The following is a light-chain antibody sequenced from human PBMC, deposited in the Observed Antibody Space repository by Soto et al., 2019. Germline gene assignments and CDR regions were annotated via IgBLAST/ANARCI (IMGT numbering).Light chain of an antibody. J-gene: IGLJ2*01. Sequence: QSALTQPPSASGSPGQSVTISCTGTNSDVGRYHYVSWYQRHPGKAPKLMIFEVTKRPSGVPARFSGSKSGNTASLTVSGLQAEDEGDYYCSSYAGSNILLFGGGTKVTVL. V-gene: IGLV2-8*01. CDR3: SSYAGSNILL. CDR1: NSDVGRYHY. CDR2: EVT.